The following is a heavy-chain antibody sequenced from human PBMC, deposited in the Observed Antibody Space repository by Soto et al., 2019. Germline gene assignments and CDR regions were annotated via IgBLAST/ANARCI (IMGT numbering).Heavy chain of an antibody. J-gene: IGHJ4*02. CDR3: ATRGE. D-gene: IGHD2-21*01. Sequence: EVQLVESGGGLVQPGGSLRLSCAASGFTVRSDFMSWVRQAPGKGLEWVSILHRDGNTYYANSVKGRFTISRDNSKNTLYLPMNSLRAEDTSVYYCATRGEWGQGTLVTVPS. V-gene: IGHV3-66*01. CDR1: GFTVRSDF. CDR2: LHRDGNT.